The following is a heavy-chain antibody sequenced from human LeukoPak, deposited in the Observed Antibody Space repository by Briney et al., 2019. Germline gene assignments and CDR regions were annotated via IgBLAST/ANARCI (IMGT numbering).Heavy chain of an antibody. Sequence: QPGGSLRLSCAASGFTFSSYSMNWVRQAPGKGLEWVSAISGSGGSTYYADSVKGRFTISRDNSKNTLYLQMNSLRAEDTAVYYCAKCGYGSYLYLGYWGQGTLVTVSS. CDR1: GFTFSSYS. V-gene: IGHV3-23*01. D-gene: IGHD3-10*01. J-gene: IGHJ4*02. CDR3: AKCGYGSYLYLGY. CDR2: ISGSGGST.